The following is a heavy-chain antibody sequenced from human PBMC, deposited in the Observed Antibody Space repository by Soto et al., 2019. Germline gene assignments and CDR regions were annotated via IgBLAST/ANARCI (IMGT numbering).Heavy chain of an antibody. V-gene: IGHV3-30*18. J-gene: IGHJ4*02. Sequence: QVQLVESGGGVVQPGRSLRLSCAASGFTFSSYGMHWVRQAPGKGLEWVAVISYDGSNKYYADSVKGRFTISRDNSKNTLYLQMNSLRAEDTAVYYCAKDPRESGWYGLDYWGQGTLVTVSS. CDR1: GFTFSSYG. CDR2: ISYDGSNK. D-gene: IGHD6-19*01. CDR3: AKDPRESGWYGLDY.